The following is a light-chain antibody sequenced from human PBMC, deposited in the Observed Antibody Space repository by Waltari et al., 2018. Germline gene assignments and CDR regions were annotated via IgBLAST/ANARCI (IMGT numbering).Light chain of an antibody. V-gene: IGKV1-9*01. CDR2: AAS. J-gene: IGKJ1*01. Sequence: ITCRASQGISSYLAWYQQKPGKAPKLLIYAASTLQSGVPSRFSGSGSGTEFTLTISSLQPEDFATYYCQQLNSYPWTFGQGTKVEIK. CDR1: QGISSY. CDR3: QQLNSYPWT.